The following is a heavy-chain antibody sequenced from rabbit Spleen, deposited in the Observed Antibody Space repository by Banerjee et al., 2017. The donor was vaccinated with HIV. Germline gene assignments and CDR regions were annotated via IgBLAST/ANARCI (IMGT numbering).Heavy chain of an antibody. Sequence: QSLEESGGGLVKPGASLTLTCTASGFSFSISYYMCWVRQAPGEGLEWIGCIYAGSSGSTYYASWAKGRFTISKTSSTTVTLQMTSLTAADTATYFCARSGYNGNGESAGVNLWGQGTLVTVS. CDR3: ARSGYNGNGESAGVNL. D-gene: IGHD2-1*01. J-gene: IGHJ4*01. CDR1: GFSFSISYY. V-gene: IGHV1S40*01. CDR2: IYAGSSGST.